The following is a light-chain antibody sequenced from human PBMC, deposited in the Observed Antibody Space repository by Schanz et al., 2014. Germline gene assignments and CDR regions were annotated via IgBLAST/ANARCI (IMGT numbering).Light chain of an antibody. J-gene: IGLJ1*01. Sequence: QSALTQPPSASGSPGQSVTISCTGTSSDVGGYNYVSWYQQHPGKAPKLMIYDVSNRPSGVSNRFSGSKSGNTASLTISGLQAEDEAVYYCCSYASSGTRYVFGTGTKLTVL. CDR2: DVS. V-gene: IGLV2-14*01. CDR3: CSYASSGTRYV. CDR1: SSDVGGYNY.